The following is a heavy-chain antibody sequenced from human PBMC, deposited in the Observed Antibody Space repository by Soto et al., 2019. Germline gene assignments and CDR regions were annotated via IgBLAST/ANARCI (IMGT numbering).Heavy chain of an antibody. Sequence: QVQLQESGPGLVKPSQTLSLTCTVSGGSISSGGYYWSWIRQHPGKGLEWIGYMYHSGSTYYNPSLRSRVTIPVDRSKNEFSLKVSSVTAADTALYNCASGYGSIDHWGQGTRVTVSS. J-gene: IGHJ4*02. CDR3: ASGYGSIDH. CDR2: MYHSGST. D-gene: IGHD2-2*03. CDR1: GGSISSGGYY. V-gene: IGHV4-31*03.